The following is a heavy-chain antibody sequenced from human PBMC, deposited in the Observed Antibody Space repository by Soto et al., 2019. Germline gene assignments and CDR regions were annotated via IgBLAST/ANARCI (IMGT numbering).Heavy chain of an antibody. CDR3: ASSLTYYYYSGYFPPLFP. CDR1: GGSISSYY. D-gene: IGHD3-22*01. V-gene: IGHV4-59*01. CDR2: IYYSGST. J-gene: IGHJ5*01. Sequence: PSETLSLTCTVSGGSISSYYWSWIRQPPGKGLEWIGYIYYSGSTNYNPSLKSRVTISVDTSKNQFSLKLSSVTAADTAVYYCASSLTYYYYSGYFPPLFPWGQGTLVTVSS.